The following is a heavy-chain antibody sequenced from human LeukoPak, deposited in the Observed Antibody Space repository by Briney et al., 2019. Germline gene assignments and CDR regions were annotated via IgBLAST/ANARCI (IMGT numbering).Heavy chain of an antibody. J-gene: IGHJ6*02. Sequence: ASVKVSCKASGYTFPSYFMHWVRQAPGQGLEWMGIINPTGGSTTYAQKFQGRVTMTRDTSTSTVYMELSSLRSEDTAVYYCARERYCSGGNCFVTYYYGMDVWGQGTTVTVSS. V-gene: IGHV1-46*01. CDR2: INPTGGST. CDR3: ARERYCSGGNCFVTYYYGMDV. D-gene: IGHD2-15*01. CDR1: GYTFPSYF.